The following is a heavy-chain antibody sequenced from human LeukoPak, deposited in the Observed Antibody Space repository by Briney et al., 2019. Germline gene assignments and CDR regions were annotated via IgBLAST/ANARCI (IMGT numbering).Heavy chain of an antibody. CDR1: GYTFTSYG. V-gene: IGHV1-18*01. CDR3: ARAEPHYYDSSGYSPFDY. Sequence: ASVKVSCKASGYTFTSYGISWVRQAPGQGLEWMGWISAYSGNTNYAQKLQGRVTMTTDTSTSTAYMELRSLRSDDTAVYYCARAEPHYYDSSGYSPFDYWGQGTLVTVSS. D-gene: IGHD3-22*01. J-gene: IGHJ4*02. CDR2: ISAYSGNT.